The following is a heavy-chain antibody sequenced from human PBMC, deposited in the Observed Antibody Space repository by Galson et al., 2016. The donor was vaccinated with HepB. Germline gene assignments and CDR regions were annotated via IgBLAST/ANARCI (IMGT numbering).Heavy chain of an antibody. CDR1: GFNFDDYA. V-gene: IGHV3-9*01. CDR3: AKAPMGHFYAMDV. J-gene: IGHJ6*02. D-gene: IGHD3-10*01. Sequence: SLRLSCAASGFNFDDYAMHWVRQAPGKGLEWVASISWNSGNIGYADSVKGRFSISRDNAKKSLYLQMNSLRAEDTALYYCAKAPMGHFYAMDVWGQGTTVIVSS. CDR2: ISWNSGNI.